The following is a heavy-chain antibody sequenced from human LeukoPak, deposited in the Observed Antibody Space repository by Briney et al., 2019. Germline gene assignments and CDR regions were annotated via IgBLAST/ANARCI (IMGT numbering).Heavy chain of an antibody. V-gene: IGHV3-23*01. CDR1: GFTFSSYA. D-gene: IGHD3-22*01. CDR2: ISGSGGST. J-gene: IGHJ4*02. Sequence: GGSLRLSCAASGFTFSSYAMSWVRQAPGKGLEWVSAISGSGGSTYCADSVKGRFTISRDNSKNTLYLQMNSLRAEDTAVYYCAKAGRATYYYDSSGYYYFDYWGQGTLVTVSS. CDR3: AKAGRATYYYDSSGYYYFDY.